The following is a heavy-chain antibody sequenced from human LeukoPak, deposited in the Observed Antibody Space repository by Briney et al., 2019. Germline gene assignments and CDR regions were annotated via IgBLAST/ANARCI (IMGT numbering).Heavy chain of an antibody. J-gene: IGHJ4*02. Sequence: GGSLRLSCAASGFSFSSCAMTWVRQAPGKGLEWVSAITGGGGSTTYYADSVKGRFTISRDNAENSLYLQMNSLRAEDTAVYYCARDSGWLSVAYYFDYWGQGTLVTVSS. D-gene: IGHD5-24*01. CDR1: GFSFSSCA. CDR3: ARDSGWLSVAYYFDY. CDR2: ITGGGGSTT. V-gene: IGHV3-23*01.